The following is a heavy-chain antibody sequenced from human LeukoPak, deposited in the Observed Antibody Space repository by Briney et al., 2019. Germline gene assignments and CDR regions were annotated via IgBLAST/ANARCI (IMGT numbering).Heavy chain of an antibody. V-gene: IGHV3-30*18. CDR1: GFTFSSYG. J-gene: IGHJ4*02. CDR3: AKDYDILTGYYRTYFDY. CDR2: ISYDGSNK. D-gene: IGHD3-9*01. Sequence: GGSLRLSCAASGFTFSSYGMHWVRQAPGKGLEWVAAISYDGSNKYYPDSVQGLFTISRDNSKNTLYLQMNSLRAEDTAVYYCAKDYDILTGYYRTYFDYWGQGTLVTVSS.